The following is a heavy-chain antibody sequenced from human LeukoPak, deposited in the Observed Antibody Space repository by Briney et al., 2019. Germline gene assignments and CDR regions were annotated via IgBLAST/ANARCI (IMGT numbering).Heavy chain of an antibody. CDR2: ISAYNGNT. CDR3: AREMATAMGYYFDY. J-gene: IGHJ4*02. CDR1: GYTFTTYG. D-gene: IGHD5-18*01. V-gene: IGHV1-18*01. Sequence: GASVKVSCKASGYTFTTYGISWVRQAPGQGLEWVGWISAYNGNTNYAQKLQGRVTMTTDTSTSTAYMELRSLRSDDTAVYYCAREMATAMGYYFDYWGQGTLVTVSS.